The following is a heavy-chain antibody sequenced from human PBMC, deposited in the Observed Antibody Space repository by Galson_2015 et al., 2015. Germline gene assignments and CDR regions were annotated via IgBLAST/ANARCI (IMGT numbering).Heavy chain of an antibody. Sequence: SLRLSCAASRFTFSSHAMYWVRQAPGKGLEWVTVISYNGNNEYYADSVKGRFTISRDNSKNTLYLQMNSLGPEDTAVYNCARGSMVYGVDYWGQGTLVTVSS. D-gene: IGHD2-8*01. CDR1: RFTFSSHA. J-gene: IGHJ4*02. V-gene: IGHV3-30-3*01. CDR3: ARGSMVYGVDY. CDR2: ISYNGNNE.